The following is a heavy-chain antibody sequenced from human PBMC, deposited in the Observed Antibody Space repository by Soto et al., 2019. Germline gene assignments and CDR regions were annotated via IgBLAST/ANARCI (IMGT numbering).Heavy chain of an antibody. CDR2: IKQDGSEK. V-gene: IGHV3-7*01. Sequence: HPGGSLRLSCAASGFTFSSYWMSWVRQAPGKGLEWVANIKQDGSEKYYVDSVKGRFTISRDNAKNSLYLQMNSLRAEDTAVYYCARGYCSGGSCYNYYMDVWGKGTTVTVSS. J-gene: IGHJ6*03. D-gene: IGHD2-15*01. CDR3: ARGYCSGGSCYNYYMDV. CDR1: GFTFSSYW.